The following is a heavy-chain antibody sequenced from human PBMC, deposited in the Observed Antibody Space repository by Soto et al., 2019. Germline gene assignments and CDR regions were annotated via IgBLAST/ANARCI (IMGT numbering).Heavy chain of an antibody. CDR3: VRDSLYSSYHPSHNY. D-gene: IGHD1-26*01. V-gene: IGHV3-48*03. J-gene: IGHJ4*02. CDR1: GFTFSTYE. Sequence: GESLKISCAASGFTFSTYEMNWVRQAPGKGLEWVSYISSSGGTIYYADSVKGRFTISRDNAKNSLYLQMNSLRAEDTAVYYCVRDSLYSSYHPSHNYWGQGTLVTVSS. CDR2: ISSSGGTI.